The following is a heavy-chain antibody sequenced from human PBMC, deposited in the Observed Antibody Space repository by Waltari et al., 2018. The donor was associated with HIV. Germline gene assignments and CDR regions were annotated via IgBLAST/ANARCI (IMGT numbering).Heavy chain of an antibody. CDR2: MNPNSCNT. CDR1: GYTFTSYD. D-gene: IGHD3-10*01. CDR3: ARERGSSGSYYLRSYYYYGMDV. Sequence: QVQLVQSGAEVKKPGASVKVSCKASGYTFTSYDINWVRQATGQGLEWMGWMNPNSCNTGYAQKCQGRVTMTRNTSISTAYMELSSLRSEDTAVYYCARERGSSGSYYLRSYYYYGMDVWGQGTTVTVSS. V-gene: IGHV1-8*01. J-gene: IGHJ6*02.